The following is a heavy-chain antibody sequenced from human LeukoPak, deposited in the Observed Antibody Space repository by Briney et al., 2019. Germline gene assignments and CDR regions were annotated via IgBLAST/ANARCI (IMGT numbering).Heavy chain of an antibody. V-gene: IGHV4-59*12. CDR2: IYYSGST. Sequence: SETLSLTCTVSGGSISSFYWSWIRQPPGKGLEWIGYIYYSGSTNYNPSLKSRVTISVDTSKKQFSLKLSSVTAADTAVYYCARGVDYYGVWGQGTLVTVSS. J-gene: IGHJ4*02. CDR1: GGSISSFY. CDR3: ARGVDYYGV. D-gene: IGHD3-10*01.